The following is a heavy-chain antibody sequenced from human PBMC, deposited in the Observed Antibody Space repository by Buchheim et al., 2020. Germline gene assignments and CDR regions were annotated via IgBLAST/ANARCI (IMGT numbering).Heavy chain of an antibody. CDR2: MNPGSGNT. Sequence: QVRLVQSGAEVKKPGASVKVSCKGSGYTFFSYDIHWIRQATGQGLEWMGWMNPGSGNTGYSQKFQGRVSMTKSTSMSTAYLELSGLKSEDTAVYFCARASFSPGGYYEDLDVW. CDR3: ARASFSPGGYYEDLDV. CDR1: GYTFFSYD. J-gene: IGHJ3*01. V-gene: IGHV1-8*02. D-gene: IGHD3-3*01.